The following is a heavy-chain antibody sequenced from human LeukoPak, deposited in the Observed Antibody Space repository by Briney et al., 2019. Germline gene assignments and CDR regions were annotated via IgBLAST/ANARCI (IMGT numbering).Heavy chain of an antibody. CDR3: ARALLYYYDSSGDGGDY. Sequence: PSETLSLTCAVYGGSFSGYYWSWIRQPPGKGLEWIGEVNHSGSTNYNPSLKSRVTISVDTSKNQFSLKLSSVTAADTAVYYCARALLYYYDSSGDGGDYWGQGTLVTVSS. V-gene: IGHV4-34*01. CDR2: VNHSGST. CDR1: GGSFSGYY. J-gene: IGHJ4*02. D-gene: IGHD3-22*01.